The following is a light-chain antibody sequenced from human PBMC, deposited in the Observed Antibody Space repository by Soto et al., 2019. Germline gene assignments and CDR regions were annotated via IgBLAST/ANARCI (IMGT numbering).Light chain of an antibody. J-gene: IGKJ3*01. V-gene: IGKV1-27*01. CDR1: RGISNY. CDR3: QKHDSAPLT. Sequence: DIQMTQSPSSLSASVADRVTITCRASRGISNYLAWYQQRPGKVPRVMIYAASTLQPGVPSRFSGSGYGTEFTLTISSLQPEDVATYYCQKHDSAPLTFGPGTKVDLK. CDR2: AAS.